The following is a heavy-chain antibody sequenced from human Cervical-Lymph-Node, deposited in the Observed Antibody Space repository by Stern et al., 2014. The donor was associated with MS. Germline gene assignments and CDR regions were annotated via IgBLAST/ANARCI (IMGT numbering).Heavy chain of an antibody. CDR3: ARGAPPEN. CDR2: IYPSDSDT. V-gene: IGHV5-51*03. Sequence: VQLVESGAEVKKPGESLKISCKTAGYSFTNYWIGWVRQMPGKGLEWMGIIYPSDSDTRYSPSSQGQFIISADKSIGTAYLQWRSLKASDSGIYYCARGAPPENWGQGTLVTVSS. J-gene: IGHJ4*02. CDR1: GYSFTNYW. D-gene: IGHD1-26*01.